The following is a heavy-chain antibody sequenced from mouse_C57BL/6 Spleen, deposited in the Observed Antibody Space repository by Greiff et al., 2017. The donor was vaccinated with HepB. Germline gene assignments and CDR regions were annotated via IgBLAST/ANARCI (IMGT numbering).Heavy chain of an antibody. V-gene: IGHV1-80*01. CDR3: ARGAGSRYFDY. CDR1: GYAFSSYW. Sequence: VQLQESGAELVKPGASVKISCKASGYAFSSYWMNWVKQRPGKGLEWIGQIYPGDGDTNYNGKFKGKATLTADKSSSTAYMQLSSLTSEDSAVYFCARGAGSRYFDYWGQGTTLTVSS. CDR2: IYPGDGDT. J-gene: IGHJ2*01. D-gene: IGHD1-1*01.